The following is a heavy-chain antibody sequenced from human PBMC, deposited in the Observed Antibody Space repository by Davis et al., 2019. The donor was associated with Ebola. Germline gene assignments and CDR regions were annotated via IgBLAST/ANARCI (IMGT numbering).Heavy chain of an antibody. D-gene: IGHD5-12*01. CDR3: TTPGGQDSGYDVFDI. CDR1: RYTFTSYG. J-gene: IGHJ3*02. V-gene: IGHV1-18*01. CDR2: ISAYTGNT. Sequence: ASVTVSCMASRYTFTSYGISWVRQAPGQGLEWMGWISAYTGNTNYAQKLQGRVTMTTDTSTTTVYMDLSSLRSEDTALYYCTTPGGQDSGYDVFDIWGQGTMVTVSS.